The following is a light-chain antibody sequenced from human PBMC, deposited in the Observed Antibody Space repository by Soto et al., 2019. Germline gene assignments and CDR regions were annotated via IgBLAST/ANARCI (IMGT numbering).Light chain of an antibody. J-gene: IGKJ4*01. CDR1: QSISTY. CDR3: QQSYITPLT. Sequence: DIQMTQSPSSLSASVGDRVTITCRASQSISTYLNWYQQKPGKAPKVLIYAASNLESDVPSRFSGGGSGTDFTLIITSLQPEDFATYYWQQSYITPLTFGGGTKVEIK. CDR2: AAS. V-gene: IGKV1-39*01.